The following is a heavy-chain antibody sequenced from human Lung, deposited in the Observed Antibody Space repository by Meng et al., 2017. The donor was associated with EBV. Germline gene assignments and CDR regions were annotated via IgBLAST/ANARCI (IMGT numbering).Heavy chain of an antibody. CDR3: ARDGREWYDILTGYPDY. CDR2: INPNSGGT. V-gene: IGHV1-2*06. Sequence: QVQRVQAGAEVKKPGASVKVSCKASGYTLTGYYMHWVRQAPGQGLEWMGRINPNSGGTNYAQKFQGRVTMTRDTSISTAYMELSRLRSDDTAVYYCARDGREWYDILTGYPDYWGQGTLVTVSS. D-gene: IGHD3-9*01. J-gene: IGHJ4*02. CDR1: GYTLTGYY.